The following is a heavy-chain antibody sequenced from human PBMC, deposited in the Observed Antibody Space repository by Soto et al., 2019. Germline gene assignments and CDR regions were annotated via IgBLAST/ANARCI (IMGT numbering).Heavy chain of an antibody. CDR2: IYYSGST. D-gene: IGHD2-15*01. CDR1: GGSISSGGYY. CDR3: AMRYCSGGSCYADAFDI. J-gene: IGHJ3*02. Sequence: QVQLQESGPGLVKPSQTLSLTCTVSGGSISSGGYYWSWIRQHPGKGLEWIGYIYYSGSTYYNPSLKSRVTISVDTSKNQFSLKLSSVTAADTAVYYCAMRYCSGGSCYADAFDIWGQGTMVTVSS. V-gene: IGHV4-31*03.